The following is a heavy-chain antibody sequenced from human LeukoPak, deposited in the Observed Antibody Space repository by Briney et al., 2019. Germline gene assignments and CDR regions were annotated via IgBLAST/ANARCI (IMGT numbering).Heavy chain of an antibody. CDR1: GGTFSSYA. D-gene: IGHD3-10*01. V-gene: IGHV1-69*13. CDR2: IIPIFGTA. Sequence: GASVKVSCKASGGTFSSYAISWVRQAPGQGLEWMGGIIPIFGTANYAQKFQGRVTITAVESTSTAYMELSSLRSEDTAVYYCARDRYGSGSYDYWGQGTLVTVSS. J-gene: IGHJ4*02. CDR3: ARDRYGSGSYDY.